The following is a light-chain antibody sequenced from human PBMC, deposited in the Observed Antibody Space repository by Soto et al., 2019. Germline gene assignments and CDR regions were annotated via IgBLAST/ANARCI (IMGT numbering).Light chain of an antibody. V-gene: IGKV3-15*01. CDR3: QQYNNWPPIT. CDR2: GAS. CDR1: QRVVSY. J-gene: IGKJ5*01. Sequence: EIVLTQSPATLSVSPGERATLSFRASQRVVSYLAWYQQKPGQAPRLLIYGASTRATGIPARFSGSGSGTEFTLTISSLQSEDFAVYYCQQYNNWPPITFGQGTRLEIK.